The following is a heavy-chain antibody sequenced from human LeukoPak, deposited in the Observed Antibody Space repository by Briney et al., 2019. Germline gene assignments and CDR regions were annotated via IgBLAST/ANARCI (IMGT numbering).Heavy chain of an antibody. CDR1: GYTFTSYG. CDR3: ARDLGGQQLVRVADHFDY. D-gene: IGHD6-13*01. Sequence: ASVKVSCKASGYTFTSYGISWVRQAPGQGLEWMGWISAYNGNTNYAQKLQGRVTMTTDTSTSTAYMELRSLRSDDTAVYYCARDLGGQQLVRVADHFDYWGQGTLVTVSS. J-gene: IGHJ4*02. CDR2: ISAYNGNT. V-gene: IGHV1-18*01.